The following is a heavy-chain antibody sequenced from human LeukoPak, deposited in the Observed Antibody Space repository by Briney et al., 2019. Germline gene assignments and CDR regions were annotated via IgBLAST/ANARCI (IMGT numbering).Heavy chain of an antibody. J-gene: IGHJ4*02. V-gene: IGHV4-61*01. CDR3: ARASGGDGSGSL. Sequence: PSETLSLTCTVSGYSISSGYYWGWIRQPPGKGLEWIGYIYCSGSTNYNPSLKSRVTISVDTSKNQFSLKMSSVTAADTAMYYCARASGGDGSGSLWGQGTLVTVSS. D-gene: IGHD3-10*01. CDR2: IYCSGST. CDR1: GYSISSGYY.